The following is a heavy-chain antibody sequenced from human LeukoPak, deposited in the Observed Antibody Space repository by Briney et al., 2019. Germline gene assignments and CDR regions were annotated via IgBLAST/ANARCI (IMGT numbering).Heavy chain of an antibody. CDR2: IYTSGST. CDR1: GGSISSYY. Sequence: SETLSLTCTVSGGSISSYYWSWIRQPAGKGLEWIGRIYTSGSTNYNPSLKSRVTMSVDTSKNQFSLKLSSVTAADTAVYYCARDFTDSGSSLVYYYYYYMDVWDKGTTVTVSS. V-gene: IGHV4-4*07. J-gene: IGHJ6*03. D-gene: IGHD1-26*01. CDR3: ARDFTDSGSSLVYYYYYYMDV.